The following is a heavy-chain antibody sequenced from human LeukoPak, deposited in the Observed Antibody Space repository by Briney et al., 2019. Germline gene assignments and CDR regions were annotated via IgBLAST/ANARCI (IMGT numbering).Heavy chain of an antibody. V-gene: IGHV3-23*01. CDR2: ISGSGGST. CDR3: AKRLTYYYDSSGYFYFDY. Sequence: GRSLRLSCAASGFTFSSYAMSWVRQAPGKGLEWVSAISGSGGSTYYADSVKGRFTISRDNSKNTLYLQMNSLRAEDTAVYYCAKRLTYYYDSSGYFYFDYWGQGTLVTVSS. CDR1: GFTFSSYA. D-gene: IGHD3-22*01. J-gene: IGHJ4*02.